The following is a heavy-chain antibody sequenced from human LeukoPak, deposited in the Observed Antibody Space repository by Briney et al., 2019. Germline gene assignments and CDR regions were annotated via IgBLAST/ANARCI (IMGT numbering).Heavy chain of an antibody. V-gene: IGHV3-7*01. J-gene: IGHJ4*02. CDR3: ARDRGHSGYDLYDY. D-gene: IGHD5-12*01. Sequence: GGTLRLSCAASGFTFSNYWMGWVRQAQGKGREGVANIKQDGTQIYYVVSVKVRFTISRDTAKDSLYLQMNSLRAEDTAVYYCARDRGHSGYDLYDYWGQGTLVTVSS. CDR1: GFTFSNYW. CDR2: IKQDGTQI.